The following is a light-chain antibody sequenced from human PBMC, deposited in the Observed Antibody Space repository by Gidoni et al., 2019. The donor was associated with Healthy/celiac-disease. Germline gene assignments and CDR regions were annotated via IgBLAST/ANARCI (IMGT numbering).Light chain of an antibody. J-gene: IGKJ5*01. Sequence: DIQLTQSPSFLSASVGDRVTLTCRASQGISSYLAWYQQEPGKAPKLLIYAASTLHSGVPSRFSGSGSGTEFTLTISSLQPEDFATYYCQQLNSYLLFGQGTRLEI. CDR3: QQLNSYLL. CDR2: AAS. V-gene: IGKV1-9*01. CDR1: QGISSY.